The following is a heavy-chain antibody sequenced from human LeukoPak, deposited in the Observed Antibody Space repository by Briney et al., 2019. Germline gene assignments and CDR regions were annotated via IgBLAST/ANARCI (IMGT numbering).Heavy chain of an antibody. V-gene: IGHV6-1*01. D-gene: IGHD6-19*01. CDR2: TYYRSKWYN. CDR3: ARDFGTTGWHTFDY. J-gene: IGHJ4*02. Sequence: SQTLSLTCVVSGDSVSSKNGAWNWIRQSPSRGLEWLGRTYYRSKWYNDYAESMEGRVTISQDTSKNQYSLHLNSVTPDDTAVYYCARDFGTTGWHTFDYWGQGTLVTVCS. CDR1: GDSVSSKNGA.